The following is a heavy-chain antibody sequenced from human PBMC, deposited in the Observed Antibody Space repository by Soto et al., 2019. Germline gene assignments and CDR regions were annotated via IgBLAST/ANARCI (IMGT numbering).Heavy chain of an antibody. J-gene: IGHJ3*02. D-gene: IGHD3-9*01. CDR1: GFTFSNYA. V-gene: IGHV3-30-3*01. CDR3: ARDRERYFHWLRRGDVSDI. Sequence: QVQLVESGGGVVQPGRSLRLYYAASGFTFSNYAMHWVRQAPGKGLEWVAVMSYDGSNKYYADSVKGRFTISRDNSKSTLYLQISSLRAEDTAVYYCARDRERYFHWLRRGDVSDIWGQGTMVTVSS. CDR2: MSYDGSNK.